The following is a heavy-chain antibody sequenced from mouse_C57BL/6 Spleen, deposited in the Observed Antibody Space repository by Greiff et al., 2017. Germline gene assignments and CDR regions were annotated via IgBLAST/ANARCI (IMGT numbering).Heavy chain of an antibody. CDR2: INPGSGGT. D-gene: IGHD2-4*01. CDR3: ARSGLYYDYDWFAY. J-gene: IGHJ3*01. V-gene: IGHV1-54*01. Sequence: QVHVKQSGAELVRPGTSVKVSCKASGYAFTNYLIEWVKQRPGQGLEWIGVINPGSGGTNYNEKFKGKATLTADKSSSTAYMQLSSLTSEDSAVYFCARSGLYYDYDWFAYWGQGTLVTVSA. CDR1: GYAFTNYL.